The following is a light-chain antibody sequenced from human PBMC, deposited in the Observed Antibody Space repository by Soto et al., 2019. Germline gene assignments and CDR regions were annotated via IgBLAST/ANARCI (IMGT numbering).Light chain of an antibody. Sequence: QSVLTQPPSSSGTPGQRVAISCSGSSSNIGSNSVNWFQQLPGTAPKLIIYSNNQWPSGVTDRISGSKSGTSASLAIRGLPSEDEADYYCAAWDDSLNGAVFGGGTQLTVL. CDR3: AAWDDSLNGAV. J-gene: IGLJ7*01. V-gene: IGLV1-44*01. CDR2: SNN. CDR1: SSNIGSNS.